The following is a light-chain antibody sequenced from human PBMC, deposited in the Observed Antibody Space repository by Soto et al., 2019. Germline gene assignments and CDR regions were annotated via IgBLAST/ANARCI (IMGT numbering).Light chain of an antibody. V-gene: IGLV2-14*01. CDR3: SSYTSNSPWV. CDR2: EVS. J-gene: IGLJ3*02. CDR1: SSDVGGYNY. Sequence: QSALTQPASVSGSPGQSITIPCTGTSSDVGGYNYVSWYQQHPGKAPKLMIHEVSNRPLGVSYRFSGSKSGNTASLTISGLQAEDEADYYCSSYTSNSPWVFGGGTKLTVL.